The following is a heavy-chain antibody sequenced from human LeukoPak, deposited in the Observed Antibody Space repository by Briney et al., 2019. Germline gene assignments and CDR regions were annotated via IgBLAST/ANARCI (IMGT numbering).Heavy chain of an antibody. CDR2: IYHSGST. J-gene: IGHJ4*02. CDR1: GGSMSNYY. D-gene: IGHD3-9*01. CDR3: ARADYDILTGYSAVGYFDY. V-gene: IGHV4-59*12. Sequence: ETLSLTCTVSGGSMSNYYWSWIRQPPGKRLEWIGYIYHSGSTYYNPSLKSRVTISVDTSKNQFSLKLSSVTAADTAVYYCARADYDILTGYSAVGYFDYWGQGTLVTVSS.